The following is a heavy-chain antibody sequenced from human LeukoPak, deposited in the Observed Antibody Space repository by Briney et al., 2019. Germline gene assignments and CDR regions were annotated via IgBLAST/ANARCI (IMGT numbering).Heavy chain of an antibody. CDR1: GGSISSGSYY. V-gene: IGHV4-61*02. D-gene: IGHD2-2*01. CDR3: ARGLSSTSSLYYYYYYMDV. J-gene: IGHJ6*03. Sequence: SETLSLTCTVSGGSISSGSYYWSWLRQPAGKGLEWVVRIYTSGSTNYNPSLKSRVTISVDTSKNQFSLKVSSVTAADTAVYYCARGLSSTSSLYYYYYYMDVWGKGTTVTVSS. CDR2: IYTSGST.